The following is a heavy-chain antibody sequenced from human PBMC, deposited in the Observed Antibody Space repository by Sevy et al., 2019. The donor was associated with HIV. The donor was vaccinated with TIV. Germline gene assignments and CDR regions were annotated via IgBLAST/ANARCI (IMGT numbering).Heavy chain of an antibody. Sequence: GGSLRLSCAASGFTFSSYGMHWVRQAPGKGLEWVAFIRYDGSNKYYADSVKGRFTISRDNSKNTLYLQMNSLRAEDTAVYYCAKVCSSSSDYYYYHGMDVWGQGTTVTVSS. D-gene: IGHD6-6*01. CDR1: GFTFSSYG. CDR2: IRYDGSNK. J-gene: IGHJ6*01. V-gene: IGHV3-30*02. CDR3: AKVCSSSSDYYYYHGMDV.